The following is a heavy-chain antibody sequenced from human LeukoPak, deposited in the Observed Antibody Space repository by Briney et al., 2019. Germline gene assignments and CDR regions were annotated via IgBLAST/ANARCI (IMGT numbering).Heavy chain of an antibody. CDR2: ISGSGGGT. CDR1: GFTFSNYA. CDR3: AKTYCSGGSCYVTYYYYGMDV. V-gene: IGHV3-23*01. Sequence: GGPLRLSCTASGFTFSNYAMSWVRQAPGKGLEWVSGISGSGGGTYYADSVKGRFTISRDNSKSTLYLQMNSLRAEDTALYYCAKTYCSGGSCYVTYYYYGMDVWGQGTTVTVSS. D-gene: IGHD2-15*01. J-gene: IGHJ6*02.